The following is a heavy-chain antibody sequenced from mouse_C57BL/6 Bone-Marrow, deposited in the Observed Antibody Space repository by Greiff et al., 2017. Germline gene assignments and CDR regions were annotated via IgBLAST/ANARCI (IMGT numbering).Heavy chain of an antibody. CDR2: IYPGDGDT. J-gene: IGHJ4*01. CDR3: ARRGLWSLYAMDY. Sequence: QVQLKQSGPELVKPGASVKISCKASGYAFSSSWMNWVKQRPGKGLEWIGRIYPGDGDTNYNGKFKGKATLTADKSSSTAYMQLSSLTSEDSAVYFCARRGLWSLYAMDYWGQGTSVTVSS. CDR1: GYAFSSSW. V-gene: IGHV1-82*01. D-gene: IGHD1-1*02.